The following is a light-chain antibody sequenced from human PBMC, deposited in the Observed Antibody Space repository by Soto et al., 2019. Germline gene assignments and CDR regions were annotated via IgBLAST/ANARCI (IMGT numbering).Light chain of an antibody. V-gene: IGKV1-5*03. CDR3: QQYNSYLWT. CDR1: QSISSW. J-gene: IGKJ1*01. CDR2: KAS. Sequence: DIQMTQSPFTLSASVGDRVTITCRASQSISSWLAWYQQKPGKAPKLLIYKASSLESGVPSRFSGSGSGTEFTLTISSLQPDDFATYYCQQYNSYLWTFGQGTKVEIK.